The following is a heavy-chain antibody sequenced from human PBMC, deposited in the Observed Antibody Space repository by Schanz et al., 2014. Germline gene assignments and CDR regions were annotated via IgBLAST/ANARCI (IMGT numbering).Heavy chain of an antibody. D-gene: IGHD2-2*01. CDR2: ISAYNGHT. J-gene: IGHJ3*01. V-gene: IGHV1-18*01. Sequence: QVQLVQSGAEVKKPGASVKVSCEASGYTFTSYGITWVRQAPGQGLEWMGWISAYNGHTTYAQKFQGRVTMTTDTSTSTAYMELRNVRYDDTAMYYCARGIPYCSSTSCSGLDAYDVWGQGTLVTVS. CDR3: ARGIPYCSSTSCSGLDAYDV. CDR1: GYTFTSYG.